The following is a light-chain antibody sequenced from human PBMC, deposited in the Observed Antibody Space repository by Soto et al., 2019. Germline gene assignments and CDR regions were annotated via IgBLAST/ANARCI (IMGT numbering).Light chain of an antibody. Sequence: EIVLTQSPGTLSLSPGERATLSCRASQNINSDYLAWYQQKPGQAPRLLIYATSSRATGIPDRFSGSGSGTDFTLTISRLEPEDSAVYYCQQYVYSPQVFGGGTKVEIK. V-gene: IGKV3-20*01. CDR3: QQYVYSPQV. CDR2: ATS. CDR1: QNINSDY. J-gene: IGKJ4*01.